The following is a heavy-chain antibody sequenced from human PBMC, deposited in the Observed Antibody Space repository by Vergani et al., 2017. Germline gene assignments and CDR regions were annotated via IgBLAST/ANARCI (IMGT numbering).Heavy chain of an antibody. CDR3: AREWYSSSWYGGGFDY. CDR1: GFTFSSYG. D-gene: IGHD6-13*01. CDR2: IWYDGSNK. Sequence: QVQLVESGGGVVQPGRSLRLSCAASGFTFSSYGMHWVRQAPGKGLEWVAVIWYDGSNKYYADSVKGRFTISRDNSKNTLYLQMNSLRAEDTAVYYCAREWYSSSWYGGGFDYWGQGTLVTVSS. V-gene: IGHV3-33*01. J-gene: IGHJ4*02.